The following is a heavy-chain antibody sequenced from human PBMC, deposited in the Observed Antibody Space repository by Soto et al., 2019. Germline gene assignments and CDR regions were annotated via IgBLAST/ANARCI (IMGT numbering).Heavy chain of an antibody. V-gene: IGHV4-34*01. CDR1: GGSFSAYH. CDR3: ASSMKNHKNHHKNTDY. CDR2: IDYRGNT. J-gene: IGHJ4*02. Sequence: LSLTCAVYGGSFSAYHWSWIRQAPGKGLEWIGEIDYRGNTNYLPSLKSRVSMSVDTSKNQFSLRLDAVTAADTAVYFCASSMKNHKNHHKNTDYWGQGTLVTVSS.